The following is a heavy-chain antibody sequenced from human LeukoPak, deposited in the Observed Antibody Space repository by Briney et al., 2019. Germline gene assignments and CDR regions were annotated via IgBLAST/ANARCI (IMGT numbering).Heavy chain of an antibody. CDR1: GFTFSSSG. J-gene: IGHJ4*02. CDR3: AKALRDIVVVPADPGPLDY. V-gene: IGHV3-33*06. D-gene: IGHD2-2*01. CDR2: IWYDGSNK. Sequence: PGRSLRLSCAASGFTFSSSGMHWVRQAPGKGLEWVAVIWYDGSNKYYTDSVKGRFTISRDNSKNTLYLQMNSLRADDTAVYYCAKALRDIVVVPADPGPLDYWGQGTLVTVSS.